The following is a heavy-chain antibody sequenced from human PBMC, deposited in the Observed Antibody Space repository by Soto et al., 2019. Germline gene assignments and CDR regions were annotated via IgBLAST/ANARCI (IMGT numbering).Heavy chain of an antibody. CDR1: GYTFTSYY. V-gene: IGHV1-46*01. CDR2: INPSGGST. D-gene: IGHD3-22*01. CDR3: ARRSYYDSSGYYLDNWFDP. Sequence: ASVKVSCKASGYTFTSYYMHWVRQAPGQGLEWMGIINPSGGSTSYAQKFQGRVTMTRDTSTSTVYMELSSLRSEDTAVYYCARRSYYDSSGYYLDNWFDPWGQGTLVTVSS. J-gene: IGHJ5*02.